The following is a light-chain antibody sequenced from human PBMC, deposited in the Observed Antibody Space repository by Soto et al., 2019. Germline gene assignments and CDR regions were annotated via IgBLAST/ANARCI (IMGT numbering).Light chain of an antibody. CDR3: QQSYSIPLT. CDR1: QSISNS. CDR2: AAS. Sequence: DIQMTQSPSSLSASVGDRVTITCRASQSISNSLNWYQQIPGKAPKLLIYAASSLQSGVPSRFSGSGSGTDFTLTISSLQPEDFATYYCQQSYSIPLTFGGGTKVEIK. V-gene: IGKV1-39*01. J-gene: IGKJ4*01.